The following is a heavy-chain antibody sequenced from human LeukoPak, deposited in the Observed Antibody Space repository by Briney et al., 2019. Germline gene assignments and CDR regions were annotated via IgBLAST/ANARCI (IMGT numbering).Heavy chain of an antibody. V-gene: IGHV5-51*01. CDR2: IYPGDSDT. CDR3: ARGYGSGSYSPYYYYMDV. CDR1: GYSFTSYW. J-gene: IGHJ6*03. D-gene: IGHD3-10*01. Sequence: GESLKISCKGSGYSFTSYWIGWVRQMPGKGLEWMGIIYPGDSDTRYSPSFQGQVTISADKSISTAYLQWSSLKASDTAMYYCARGYGSGSYSPYYYYMDVWGKGTTVTISS.